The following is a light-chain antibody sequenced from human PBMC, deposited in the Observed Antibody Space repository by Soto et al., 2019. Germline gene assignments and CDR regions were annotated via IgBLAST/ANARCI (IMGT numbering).Light chain of an antibody. J-gene: IGLJ2*01. CDR3: STYTTSTSFIL. CDR1: SSDIGNYDF. CDR2: EVS. V-gene: IGLV2-14*01. Sequence: QSALTQPASVSGSPGQSITISCTGTSSDIGNYDFVSWYQQVPGTAPKAMIYEVSSRPSGVSNPFSGSKSGNTASLTISALQAEDEAYYYCSTYTTSTSFILFGGGTKVTVL.